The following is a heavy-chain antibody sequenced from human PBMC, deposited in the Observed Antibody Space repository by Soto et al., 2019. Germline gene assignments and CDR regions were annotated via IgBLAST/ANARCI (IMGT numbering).Heavy chain of an antibody. CDR2: IYWNDDK. J-gene: IGHJ6*02. Sequence: QITLKESGPTLVKPTQTLTLTCTFSGFSLSTSGVGVGWIRQPPGKALEWLTLIYWNDDKRYSPSLKSRLTITKDTPNTQVVLTMTNMDPVDTATYYCAHAAYDSGYVYGLDVWGQGTTVTVSS. V-gene: IGHV2-5*01. CDR3: AHAAYDSGYVYGLDV. D-gene: IGHD5-12*01. CDR1: GFSLSTSGVG.